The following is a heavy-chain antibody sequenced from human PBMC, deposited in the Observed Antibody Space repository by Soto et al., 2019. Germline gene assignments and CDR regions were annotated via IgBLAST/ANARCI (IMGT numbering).Heavy chain of an antibody. J-gene: IGHJ6*02. CDR3: ARLVNDIVVVLQHGMDV. D-gene: IGHD2-2*01. CDR2: IYYSGST. Sequence: QLQLQESGPGLVKPSETLSLTCTVSGGSISSSSYYWGWIRQPPGKGLEWIGSIYYSGSTYYNPSLKSRVTISVDTSKNQFSLKLSSVTAADTAVYYCARLVNDIVVVLQHGMDVWGQGTTVTVSS. V-gene: IGHV4-39*01. CDR1: GGSISSSSYY.